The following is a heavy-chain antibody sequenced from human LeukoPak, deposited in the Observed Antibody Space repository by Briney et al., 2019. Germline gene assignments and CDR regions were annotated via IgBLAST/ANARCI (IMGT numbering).Heavy chain of an antibody. CDR2: ISSSGSTI. CDR1: GFTFSSYE. Sequence: PGGSLRLSCAASGFTFSSYEMNWVRQAPGKGLEWVSYISSSGSTIYYADSVKGRFTISRDNAKNSLYLQMNSLRAEDMALYYCAKDKTRYYGSGTRVFDYWGQGTLVTVSS. D-gene: IGHD3-10*01. V-gene: IGHV3-48*03. CDR3: AKDKTRYYGSGTRVFDY. J-gene: IGHJ4*02.